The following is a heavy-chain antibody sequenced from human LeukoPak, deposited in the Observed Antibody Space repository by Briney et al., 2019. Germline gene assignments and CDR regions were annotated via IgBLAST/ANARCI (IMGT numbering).Heavy chain of an antibody. D-gene: IGHD6-13*01. CDR3: AREVAARYYFDY. V-gene: IGHV4-4*02. Sequence: SETLSLTCAVSGGSISSSNWWSWVRQPPGKGLEWIGEIYHSGSTNYNPSLKSRVTISVDTSKNQFSLKLSSVTAADTAVYYCAREVAARYYFDYWGQGTLVTVSS. CDR2: IYHSGST. J-gene: IGHJ4*02. CDR1: GGSISSSNW.